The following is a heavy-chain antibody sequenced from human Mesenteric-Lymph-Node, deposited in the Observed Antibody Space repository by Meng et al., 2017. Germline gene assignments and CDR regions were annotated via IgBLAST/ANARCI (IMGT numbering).Heavy chain of an antibody. CDR1: GGSISSGGYY. CDR2: IYYSGST. J-gene: IGHJ4*02. D-gene: IGHD3-3*01. CDR3: ARVEGESGYFDY. V-gene: IGHV4-31*01. Sequence: QVRLQESGPGLVKPSQPLSLTCTVSGGSISSGGYYWSWIRQHPGKGLEWIGYIYYSGSTYYNPSLKSLVTISVDTSKNQFSLKLSSVTAADTAVYYCARVEGESGYFDYWGQGTLVTVSS.